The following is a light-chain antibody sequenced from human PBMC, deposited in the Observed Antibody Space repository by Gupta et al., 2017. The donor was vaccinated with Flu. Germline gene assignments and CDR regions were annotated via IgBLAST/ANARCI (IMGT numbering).Light chain of an antibody. Sequence: EIVLTQSPGTLSLSPGERATLSCRASQSVSSSYLAWYQQKPGQAPRLLIYGASSRATGIPDRFSGSGFGTDFSLTISRLEQEDFAVYYCQQDGSSPPLTFGGGTKVEIK. J-gene: IGKJ4*01. CDR2: GAS. CDR1: QSVSSSY. V-gene: IGKV3-20*01. CDR3: QQDGSSPPLT.